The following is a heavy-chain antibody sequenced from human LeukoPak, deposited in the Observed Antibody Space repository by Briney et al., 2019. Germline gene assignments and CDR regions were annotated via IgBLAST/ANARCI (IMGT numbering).Heavy chain of an antibody. V-gene: IGHV4-30-4*01. J-gene: IGHJ4*02. CDR3: ARGWFGELPFDY. CDR1: GASISSGDHY. D-gene: IGHD3-10*01. Sequence: SQALSLTCTVSGASISSGDHYWSWIRQPPGKGLEWIGYIFYNGSTHSNPSLKSRFTVSVDTSKNQFSLRLKSVTAADRAVYYCARGWFGELPFDYWGQGTLVTVSS. CDR2: IFYNGST.